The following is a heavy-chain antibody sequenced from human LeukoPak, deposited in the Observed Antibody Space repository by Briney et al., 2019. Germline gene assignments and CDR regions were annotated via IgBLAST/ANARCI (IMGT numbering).Heavy chain of an antibody. CDR3: AANNWNDQFDY. V-gene: IGHV3-23*01. Sequence: GGSLRLSCAASGFTFSSYAMSWVRQAPGKGLEWVSAISGGGSSTYYADSVKGRFTISRDNSKNTLYLQMNSLRAEDTAVYYCAANNWNDQFDYRGQGTLVTVSS. CDR2: ISGGGSST. J-gene: IGHJ4*02. CDR1: GFTFSSYA. D-gene: IGHD1-20*01.